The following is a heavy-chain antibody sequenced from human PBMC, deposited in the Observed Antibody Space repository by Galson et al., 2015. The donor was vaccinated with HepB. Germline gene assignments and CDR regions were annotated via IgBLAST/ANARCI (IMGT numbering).Heavy chain of an antibody. CDR3: AKDAAYTYGFFDF. CDR2: IAHDARNK. D-gene: IGHD5-18*01. CDR1: GFTFSNYG. V-gene: IGHV3-30*18. J-gene: IGHJ4*02. Sequence: SLRLSCAASGFTFSNYGMHWVRQAPGKGLEWVAVIAHDARNKYYSDSVKGRFTISRDNSKNTLYLQMNSLRGEDTAVYYCAKDAAYTYGFFDFWGQGTLVTVSS.